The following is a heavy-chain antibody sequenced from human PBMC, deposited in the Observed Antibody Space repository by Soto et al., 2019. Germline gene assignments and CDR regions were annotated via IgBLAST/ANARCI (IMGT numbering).Heavy chain of an antibody. CDR3: ARDVSSGCGEVFDP. CDR2: IYYSGST. D-gene: IGHD3-10*01. V-gene: IGHV4-31*03. CDR1: GGSISSGGYY. Sequence: PSETLSLTCTVSGGSISSGGYYWSWIRQHPGKGLEWIGYIYYSGSTYYNPSLKSRVTISVDTSKNQFSLKLSSVTAADTAVYYCARDVSSGCGEVFDPWGQGTLVTVSS. J-gene: IGHJ5*02.